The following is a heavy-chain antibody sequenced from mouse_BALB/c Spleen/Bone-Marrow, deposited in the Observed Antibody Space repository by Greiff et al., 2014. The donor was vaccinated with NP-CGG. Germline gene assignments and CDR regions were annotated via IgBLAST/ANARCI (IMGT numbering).Heavy chain of an antibody. J-gene: IGHJ3*01. Sequence: VQLKESGAELVKPGASVKLSCTASGFNIKDTYMHWVKQRPEQGLEWIGKIDPANGNTKYDPKFQGKATITADTSSNTAYLQLSRLTSEDTAVYYCARFPFPYWGQGTLVTVSA. V-gene: IGHV14-3*02. CDR3: ARFPFPY. CDR2: IDPANGNT. CDR1: GFNIKDTY.